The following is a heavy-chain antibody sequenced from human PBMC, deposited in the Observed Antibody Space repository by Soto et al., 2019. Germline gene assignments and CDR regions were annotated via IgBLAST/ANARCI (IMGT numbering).Heavy chain of an antibody. V-gene: IGHV3-74*01. J-gene: IGHJ4*02. Sequence: EVQLVESGGGLVQPGGSLRLSCAASGFTFSNYWMHWVRQAPGKGLVWVSRINSDGNIKDYADSVKGRFTISRDNARNRLYLQVNSLTDEDTGVYYCARLPVTAVTSIEYWGQGTLVSVSS. CDR1: GFTFSNYW. CDR2: INSDGNIK. CDR3: ARLPVTAVTSIEY. D-gene: IGHD2-21*02.